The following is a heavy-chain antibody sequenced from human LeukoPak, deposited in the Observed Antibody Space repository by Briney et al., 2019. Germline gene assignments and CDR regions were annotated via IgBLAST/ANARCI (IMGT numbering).Heavy chain of an antibody. CDR3: ARGTTGAYFGTPPYFDY. V-gene: IGHV4-59*01. CDR2: IYYSGTT. J-gene: IGHJ4*02. Sequence: SETLSLTCSVSGASINGYYWSWIRQPPGKGLECIGYIYYSGTTNYNPSLESRVTLFLDTSRNQFSLRLRSVTAADTAVYFCARGTTGAYFGTPPYFDYWGQGSLVTVSS. CDR1: GASINGYY. D-gene: IGHD7-27*01.